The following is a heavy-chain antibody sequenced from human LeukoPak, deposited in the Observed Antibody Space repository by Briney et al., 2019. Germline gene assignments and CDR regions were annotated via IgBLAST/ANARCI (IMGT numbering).Heavy chain of an antibody. CDR2: IYYSGST. CDR3: ARSYYDSSGYYAIGY. J-gene: IGHJ4*02. D-gene: IGHD3-22*01. CDR1: GGSISSYY. V-gene: IGHV4-59*05. Sequence: PSETLSLTCTVSGGSISSYYWSWIRQPPGKGLEWIGSIYYSGSTYYNPSLKSRVTISVDTSKNQFSLKLSSVTAADTAVYYCARSYYDSSGYYAIGYWGQGTLVTVSS.